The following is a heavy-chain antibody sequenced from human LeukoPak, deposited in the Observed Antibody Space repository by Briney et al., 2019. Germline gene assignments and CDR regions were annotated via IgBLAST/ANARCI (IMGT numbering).Heavy chain of an antibody. Sequence: ASVKVSCKASGYTFTSYGISWVRQAPGQGLEWMGWISAYNGNTNYAQKLQGRVTMTTDTSTSTACMELRSLRSDDTAVYYCARVMSGYAPVDYWGQGTLVTVSS. J-gene: IGHJ4*02. CDR2: ISAYNGNT. CDR3: ARVMSGYAPVDY. V-gene: IGHV1-18*01. CDR1: GYTFTSYG. D-gene: IGHD5-12*01.